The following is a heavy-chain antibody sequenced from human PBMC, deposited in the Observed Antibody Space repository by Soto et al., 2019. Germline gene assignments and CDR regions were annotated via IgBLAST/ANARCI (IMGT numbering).Heavy chain of an antibody. Sequence: EVQLVESGGGLVQPGGSLSLSCAASGFTFSSYSMNWVRQAPGKGLEWVSYISSSSSTIYYADSVKGRFTISRDNAKNSLYLQMNCLRAEDTAVYYCARDMGRWYLFAFDIWGQGTMVTVSS. J-gene: IGHJ3*02. CDR2: ISSSSSTI. CDR3: ARDMGRWYLFAFDI. D-gene: IGHD6-13*01. V-gene: IGHV3-48*01. CDR1: GFTFSSYS.